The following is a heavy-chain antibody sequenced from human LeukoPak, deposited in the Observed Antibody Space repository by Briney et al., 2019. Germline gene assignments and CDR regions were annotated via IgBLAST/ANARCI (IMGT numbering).Heavy chain of an antibody. CDR3: ARTVAGTAHFDY. J-gene: IGHJ4*02. CDR1: GGSISSYY. Sequence: PSETLSLTCTVSGGSISSYYWSWIRQPPGKGPEWIGYIYYSGSTNYNPSLKSRVTISVDTSKNQCSLKLSSVTAADTAVYYCARTVAGTAHFDYWGQGTLVTVSS. D-gene: IGHD6-19*01. V-gene: IGHV4-59*01. CDR2: IYYSGST.